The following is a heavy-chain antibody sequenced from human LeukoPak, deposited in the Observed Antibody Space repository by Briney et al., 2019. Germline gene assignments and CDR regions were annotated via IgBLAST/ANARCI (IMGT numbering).Heavy chain of an antibody. CDR2: TYTGGNS. J-gene: IGHJ3*02. Sequence: GGSLRLSCAASGFTVSSIHMVWVRQAPGKGLEWVSVTYTGGNSYYADSVKGRFIISGDISKNTLYLQMNSLRAEDSALYYCARGGRGSAAVVAPRSFDIWGQGTMVTVSS. CDR1: GFTVSSIH. CDR3: ARGGRGSAAVVAPRSFDI. V-gene: IGHV3-53*01. D-gene: IGHD3-22*01.